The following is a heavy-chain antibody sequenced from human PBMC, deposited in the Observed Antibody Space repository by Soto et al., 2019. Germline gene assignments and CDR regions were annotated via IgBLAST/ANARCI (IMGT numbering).Heavy chain of an antibody. Sequence: QITLKESGPTLVKPTQTLTLTCTFSGFSLSTTAEGVGWIRQPPGKALEWLALIYWDDDERYSPSLKSRLTITKDGSKNQVVLTMNSVDPADPATYYCAHGNGSSAACDPNPYIGYWGQGILVTDSS. V-gene: IGHV2-5*02. D-gene: IGHD3-22*01. CDR1: GFSLSTTAEG. J-gene: IGHJ4*02. CDR2: IYWDDDE. CDR3: AHGNGSSAACDPNPYIGY.